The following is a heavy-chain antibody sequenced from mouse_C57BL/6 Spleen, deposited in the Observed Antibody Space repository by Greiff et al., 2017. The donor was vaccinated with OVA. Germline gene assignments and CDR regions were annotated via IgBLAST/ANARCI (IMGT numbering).Heavy chain of an antibody. V-gene: IGHV1-55*01. Sequence: VQLKQPGAELVKPGASVKMSCKASGYTFTSYWITWVKQRPGQGLEWIGDIYPGSGSTNYNEKFKSKATLTVDTSSSTAYMQLSSLTSEDSAVYYCARGYYGSSYFDYWGQGTTLTVSS. CDR3: ARGYYGSSYFDY. CDR1: GYTFTSYW. CDR2: IYPGSGST. D-gene: IGHD1-1*01. J-gene: IGHJ2*01.